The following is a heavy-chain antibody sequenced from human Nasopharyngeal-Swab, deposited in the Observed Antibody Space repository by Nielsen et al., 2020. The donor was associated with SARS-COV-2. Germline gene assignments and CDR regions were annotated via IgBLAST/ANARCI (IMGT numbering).Heavy chain of an antibody. J-gene: IGHJ4*02. CDR3: ARESMITFGGVIAPGDY. D-gene: IGHD3-16*02. CDR2: ISAYNGNT. CDR1: GCTFTSYG. Sequence: ASVKVSCKASGCTFTSYGISWVRQAPGQGLEWMGWISAYNGNTNYAQKLQGRVTMTTDTSTSTAYMELRSLRSDDTAVYYCARESMITFGGVIAPGDYWGQGTLVTVSS. V-gene: IGHV1-18*01.